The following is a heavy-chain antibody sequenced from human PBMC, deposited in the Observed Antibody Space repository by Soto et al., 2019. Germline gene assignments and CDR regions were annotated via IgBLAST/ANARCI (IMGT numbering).Heavy chain of an antibody. CDR1: GFTFSSYA. CDR2: ISYDGSNK. D-gene: IGHD6-19*01. V-gene: IGHV3-30-3*01. CDR3: ARAGSGWWNWYFDL. Sequence: QVQLVESGGGVVQPGRSLRLSCAASGFTFSSYAMHWVRQAPGQGLEWVAVISYDGSNKYYADSVKGRFTISRDNSKNTLYLEMNSLRAEDTAVYDCARAGSGWWNWYFDLCGRGTLVTVSS. J-gene: IGHJ2*01.